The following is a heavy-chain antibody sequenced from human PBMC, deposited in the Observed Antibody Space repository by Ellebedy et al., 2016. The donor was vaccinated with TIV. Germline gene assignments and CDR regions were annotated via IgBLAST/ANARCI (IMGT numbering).Heavy chain of an antibody. CDR1: GYTFTSYY. V-gene: IGHV1-46*01. CDR3: ARDLRGSGWYSEAFDI. Sequence: ASVKVSCKASGYTFTSYYMHWVRQAPGQGLEWMGIINPSGGSTSYAQKFQGRVTMTRDTSTSTVYMELSSLRSEDTAVYYCARDLRGSGWYSEAFDIWGQGTMVTVSS. J-gene: IGHJ3*02. D-gene: IGHD6-19*01. CDR2: INPSGGST.